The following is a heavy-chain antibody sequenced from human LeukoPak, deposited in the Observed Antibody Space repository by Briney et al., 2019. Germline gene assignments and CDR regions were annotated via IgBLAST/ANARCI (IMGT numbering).Heavy chain of an antibody. D-gene: IGHD2-2*01. CDR3: ARSPPMTTYELHGAWFDP. J-gene: IGHJ5*02. CDR1: GGSISSSSYS. CDR2: VYYSGST. V-gene: IGHV4-39*07. Sequence: PSETLSLTCTVSGGSISSSSYSWGWIRQPPGKGLEWIGSVYYSGSTYYNPSLKSRVTISVDTSKNQFSLKLSSVTAADTAVYYCARSPPMTTYELHGAWFDPWGQGTLVTVSS.